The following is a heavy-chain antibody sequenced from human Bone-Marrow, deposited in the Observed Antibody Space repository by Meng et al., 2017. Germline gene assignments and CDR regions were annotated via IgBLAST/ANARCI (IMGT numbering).Heavy chain of an antibody. J-gene: IGHJ6*02. Sequence: GGSLRLSCAASGFTFSSYSMNWVRQAPGKGLEWVSSISSSSSYIYYADSVKGRFTISRDNAKNSLYLQMNSLKTEDTAVYYCTTLSGIVATITEVYYYYYYGMDVWGQGTTVTVSS. D-gene: IGHD5-12*01. V-gene: IGHV3-21*03. CDR1: GFTFSSYS. CDR3: TTLSGIVATITEVYYYYYYGMDV. CDR2: ISSSSSYI.